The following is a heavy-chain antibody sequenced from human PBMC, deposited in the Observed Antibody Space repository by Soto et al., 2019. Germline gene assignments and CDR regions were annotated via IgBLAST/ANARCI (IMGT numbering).Heavy chain of an antibody. CDR2: INHSGST. D-gene: IGHD3-10*01. CDR1: GGSFSGYY. J-gene: IGHJ4*02. CDR3: AKDVRRPNSGPPVLLFTQR. V-gene: IGHV4-34*01. Sequence: PSETLSLTCAVYGGSFSGYYWSWIRQPPGKGLEWIGEINHSGSTNYNPSLKSRVTISVDTSKNQFSLKLSSVTAEDTAVYYCAKDVRRPNSGPPVLLFTQRGGQGALVTVSS.